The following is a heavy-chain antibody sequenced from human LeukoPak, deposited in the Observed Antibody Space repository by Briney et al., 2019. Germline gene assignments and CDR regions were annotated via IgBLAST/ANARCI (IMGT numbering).Heavy chain of an antibody. D-gene: IGHD3-10*01. Sequence: PGGSLRLSCAASGFTFSSYAMHWDRQAPGKGLEWVAVISYDGSNKYYADSVKGRFTISRDNSKNTLYLQMNSLRAEDTAVYYCARGRGVTPDYWGQGTLVTVSS. CDR1: GFTFSSYA. J-gene: IGHJ4*02. CDR2: ISYDGSNK. CDR3: ARGRGVTPDY. V-gene: IGHV3-30-3*01.